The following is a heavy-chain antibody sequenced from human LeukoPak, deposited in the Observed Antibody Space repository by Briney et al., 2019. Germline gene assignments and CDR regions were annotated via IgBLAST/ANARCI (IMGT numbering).Heavy chain of an antibody. J-gene: IGHJ4*02. CDR3: AKDGFLATTVTD. CDR1: GFTFSTYA. Sequence: GGSLRLSCAASGFTFSTYAMTWVRQAPGQGLEWVSSISGSGSGTYYADSVKGRFTISRDNSKDTVHLLLNSLRVDDTAVYFCAKDGFLATTVTDWGQGTLVTVSS. D-gene: IGHD4-17*01. CDR2: ISGSGSGT. V-gene: IGHV3-23*01.